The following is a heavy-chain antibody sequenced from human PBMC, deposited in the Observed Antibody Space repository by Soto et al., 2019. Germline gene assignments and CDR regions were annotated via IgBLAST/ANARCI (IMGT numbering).Heavy chain of an antibody. CDR1: GFNFSSYW. CDR3: ARSIAARLNGFDP. Sequence: PGGSLRLSCAASGFNFSSYWMSWVRQAPGKGLEWVANIKQDGSEKYYVDSVKGRFTISRHNAKNSLYLQMNSLRAEDTAVYYGARSIAARLNGFDPWGQGTLVTVSS. J-gene: IGHJ5*02. CDR2: IKQDGSEK. V-gene: IGHV3-7*01. D-gene: IGHD6-6*01.